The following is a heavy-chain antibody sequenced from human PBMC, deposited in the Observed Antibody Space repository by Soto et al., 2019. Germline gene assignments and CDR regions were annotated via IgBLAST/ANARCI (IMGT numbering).Heavy chain of an antibody. D-gene: IGHD1-26*01. CDR2: IYYSGST. CDR1: GGSVSSGSYH. V-gene: IGHV4-61*01. CDR3: ARAGGSYTYYYYYGMDV. Sequence: SETLSLTCTVSGGSVSSGSYHWSWIRQPPGKGLEWIGYIYYSGSTNYNPSLKSRVTISVDTSKNQFSLKLSSVTAADTAVYYCARAGGSYTYYYYYGMDVWGQGTTVTVSS. J-gene: IGHJ6*02.